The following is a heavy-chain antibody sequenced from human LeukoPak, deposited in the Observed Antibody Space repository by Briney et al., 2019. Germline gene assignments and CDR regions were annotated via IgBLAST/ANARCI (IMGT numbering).Heavy chain of an antibody. CDR1: GFTFSSYA. J-gene: IGHJ4*02. D-gene: IGHD4-17*01. CDR3: AKDLGRLTSTVTTYFDY. V-gene: IGHV3-23*01. CDR2: ISGSGGST. Sequence: TGGSLRLSCAASGFTFSSYAMSWVRQAPGKGLEWVSAISGSGGSTYYADSVKGRFTISRDNSKNTLYLQMNSLRAEDTAVYYCAKDLGRLTSTVTTYFDYWGQGTLVTVSS.